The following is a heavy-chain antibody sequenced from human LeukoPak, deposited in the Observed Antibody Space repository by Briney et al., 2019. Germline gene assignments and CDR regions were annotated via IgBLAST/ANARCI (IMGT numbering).Heavy chain of an antibody. V-gene: IGHV4-59*01. CDR2: IYYSGST. Sequence: SETLSLTCTVSGGSISSYYWSWIRQPPGKGLEWIGYIYYSGSTIYNPSLKSRVTISVDTSKNQFSLKLSSVTAADTAVYYCARVPSRYYYGSGSYHSSTRFDPWGQGTLVTVSS. J-gene: IGHJ5*02. CDR1: GGSISSYY. CDR3: ARVPSRYYYGSGSYHSSTRFDP. D-gene: IGHD3-10*01.